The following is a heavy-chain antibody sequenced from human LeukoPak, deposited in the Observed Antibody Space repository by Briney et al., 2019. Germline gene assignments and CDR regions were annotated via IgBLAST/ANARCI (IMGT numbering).Heavy chain of an antibody. J-gene: IGHJ6*04. CDR2: IYPGDSDT. CDR1: GYSFTSYW. Sequence: GESLKISCKGSGYSFTSYWIGWVRQMPGKGLEWMGIIYPGDSDTRYSPSFQGQVTISADESISTAYLQWSSLKASDTAMYYCARQGTTFDYYYGMDVWGKGTTVTVSS. D-gene: IGHD1-7*01. V-gene: IGHV5-51*01. CDR3: ARQGTTFDYYYGMDV.